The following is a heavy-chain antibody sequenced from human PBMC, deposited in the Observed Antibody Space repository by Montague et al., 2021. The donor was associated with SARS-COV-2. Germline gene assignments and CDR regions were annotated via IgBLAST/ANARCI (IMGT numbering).Heavy chain of an antibody. CDR2: INGASSRT. Sequence: SLRLSCAASVFIFSDYNMTWIRQPPGKGLEWISYINGASSRTNYADSVEGRFTISRDNAKNSLFLQMNSLRVEDTAVYYCARGISLFDPWGQGTLVTVSS. CDR3: ARGISLFDP. V-gene: IGHV3-11*05. CDR1: VFIFSDYN. J-gene: IGHJ5*02.